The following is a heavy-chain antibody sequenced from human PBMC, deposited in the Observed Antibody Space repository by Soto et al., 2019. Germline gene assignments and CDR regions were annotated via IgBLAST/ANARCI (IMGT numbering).Heavy chain of an antibody. CDR2: FYSSESI. Sequence: XEAPSLTCSVSGGSMSGFHWNWIRQPAGKGLEWIGRFYSSESINYNPSLKSRVTMSVETSKNQFSLQMRSVSVADTAVYYCVRDSSGMASDGFDIWGQGTMVTVSS. CDR3: VRDSSGMASDGFDI. D-gene: IGHD3-22*01. J-gene: IGHJ3*02. CDR1: GGSMSGFH. V-gene: IGHV4-4*07.